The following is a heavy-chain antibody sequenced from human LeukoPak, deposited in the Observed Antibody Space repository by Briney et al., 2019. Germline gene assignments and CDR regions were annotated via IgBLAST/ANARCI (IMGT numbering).Heavy chain of an antibody. Sequence: SETLSLTCDVPGGSFSGYLWSWIRQSPGKGLEWIGEVNYRGSPHYNPSLESRVTISVDTSKNQLSLKLTSVTAADTALYYCSRSGPTGMREYERADYYYYGMDLWGQGTAVTV. J-gene: IGHJ6*02. D-gene: IGHD4-17*01. CDR2: VNYRGSP. CDR1: GGSFSGYL. V-gene: IGHV4-34*01. CDR3: SRSGPTGMREYERADYYYYGMDL.